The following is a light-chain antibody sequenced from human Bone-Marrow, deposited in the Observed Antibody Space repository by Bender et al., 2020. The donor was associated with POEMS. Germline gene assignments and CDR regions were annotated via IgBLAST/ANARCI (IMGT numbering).Light chain of an antibody. CDR3: YSTDSSGDHRV. V-gene: IGLV3-10*01. J-gene: IGLJ2*01. CDR2: QDS. CDR1: KLGDKY. Sequence: SYELTQPPSVSVSPGQTASITCSGDKLGDKYVCWYQQKPGQSPVLVIYQDSKRPSGIPERFSGSSSGTRATLTISGARVEDEADYYCYSTDSSGDHRVFGGGTKLTVL.